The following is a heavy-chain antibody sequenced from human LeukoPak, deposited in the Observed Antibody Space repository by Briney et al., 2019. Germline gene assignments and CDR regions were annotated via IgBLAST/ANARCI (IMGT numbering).Heavy chain of an antibody. J-gene: IGHJ4*02. CDR3: ASHSIAAAFDY. CDR1: GASISSFY. V-gene: IGHV4-59*08. D-gene: IGHD6-13*01. CDR2: IYYSGST. Sequence: PSETLSLTCTVSGASISSFYWSWIRQPPGKGLEWIGYIYYSGSTNYNPSLKSRVTISVDTSKNQFSLKLSSVTAADTAVYYCASHSIAAAFDYWGQGTLVTVSS.